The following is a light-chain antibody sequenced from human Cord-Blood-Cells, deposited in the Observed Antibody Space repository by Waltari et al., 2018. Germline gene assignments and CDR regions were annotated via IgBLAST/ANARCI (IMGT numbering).Light chain of an antibody. CDR2: GKS. V-gene: IGLV1-40*01. J-gene: IGLJ2*01. CDR1: SSNIGAGYD. Sequence: QSVLTQPPSVSGAPGQRVTISCTGSSSNIGAGYDVHWYQQLPGTAPKLLIYGKSTRPLGVPDRFSGSKSGTSASLAITGLQAEDEADYYCQSYDSSLSASHVVFGGGTKLTVL. CDR3: QSYDSSLSASHVV.